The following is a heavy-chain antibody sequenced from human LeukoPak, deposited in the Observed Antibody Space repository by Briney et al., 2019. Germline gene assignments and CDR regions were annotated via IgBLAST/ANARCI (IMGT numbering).Heavy chain of an antibody. CDR2: IDPNSGGT. V-gene: IGHV1-2*02. D-gene: IGHD3-22*01. J-gene: IGHJ4*02. CDR3: AKDLDRVITALFDY. CDR1: RYTCTAYY. Sequence: SVPDTFQCCRYTCTAYYMHWMRPAPGWGLEWMGWIDPNSGGTNYAQKFQGRVTMTRDTSISTAYMELSRLRSDDTAVYYCAKDLDRVITALFDYWGQGTLVTVSS.